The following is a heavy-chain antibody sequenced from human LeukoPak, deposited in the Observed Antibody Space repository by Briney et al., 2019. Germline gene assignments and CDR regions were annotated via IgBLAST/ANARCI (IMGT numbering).Heavy chain of an antibody. J-gene: IGHJ4*02. CDR2: INPNSGGT. CDR1: GYTFTGYY. Sequence: GASVKVSCKASGYTFTGYYMYWVGQAPGQGLEWMGWINPNSGGTNYAQKFQGRVTMTRDTSISTAYMELSRLRSDDTAVYYCARDTYSYGSDYWGQGTLVTVSS. V-gene: IGHV1-2*02. D-gene: IGHD5-18*01. CDR3: ARDTYSYGSDY.